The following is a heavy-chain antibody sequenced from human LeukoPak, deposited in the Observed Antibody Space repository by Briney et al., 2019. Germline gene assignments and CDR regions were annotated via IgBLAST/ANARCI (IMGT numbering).Heavy chain of an antibody. V-gene: IGHV4-61*08. D-gene: IGHD3-3*01. CDR1: GGSISSGGYY. J-gene: IGHJ6*02. CDR3: ARGLWSGYYYYYGMDV. Sequence: SQTLSLTCTVFGGSISSGGYYWSWIRRHPGKGLEWIGYIYYSGSTNYNPSLKSRVTISVDTSKNQFSLKLSSVTAADTAVYYCARGLWSGYYYYYGMDVWGQGTTVTVSS. CDR2: IYYSGST.